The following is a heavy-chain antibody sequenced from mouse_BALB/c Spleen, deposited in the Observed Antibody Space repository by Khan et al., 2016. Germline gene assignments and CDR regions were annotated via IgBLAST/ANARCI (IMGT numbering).Heavy chain of an antibody. CDR2: IRTSGST. CDR1: GYSFTSDYA. CDR3: ARSQPPWDYCDC. J-gene: IGHJ2*01. Sequence: EVQLQQSGPGLVKPSQSLSLTCTVTGYSFTSDYAWNWLRQFPGNKLEWMGYIRTSGSTSYNPSLKSRTTITRDTSNNPFFLQLTSVTTDDTAIYYWARSQPPWDYCDCWGQGTTLTVSS. V-gene: IGHV3-2*02. D-gene: IGHD4-1*01.